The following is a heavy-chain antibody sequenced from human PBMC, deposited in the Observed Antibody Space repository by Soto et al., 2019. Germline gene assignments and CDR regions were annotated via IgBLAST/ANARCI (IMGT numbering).Heavy chain of an antibody. CDR2: ISWNSGSI. J-gene: IGHJ5*02. CDR3: AKDRRGFWSGYLIWFDP. D-gene: IGHD3-3*01. V-gene: IGHV3-9*01. CDR1: GFTFDDYA. Sequence: EVQLVESGGGLVQPGRSLRLSCAASGFTFDDYAMHWVRQAPGKGLEWVSGISWNSGSIGYADSVKGRFTISRDNAKNSLYLQMNSLRAEDTALYYCAKDRRGFWSGYLIWFDPWGQGTLVTVSS.